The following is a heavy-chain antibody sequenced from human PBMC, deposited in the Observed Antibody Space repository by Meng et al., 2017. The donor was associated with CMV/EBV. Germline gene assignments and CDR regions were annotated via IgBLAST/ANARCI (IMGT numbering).Heavy chain of an antibody. D-gene: IGHD3-3*01. V-gene: IGHV1-8*01. Sequence: ASVKVSCKASGYTFTSYDINWVRQATGQGLEWMGWMNPNSGNTGYAQKFQGRVTMTRNTSISTAYMELSSLRSEDTAVYYCAGGTVLRFLEWLVRGGYFDYWGQGTLVTVSS. CDR3: AGGTVLRFLEWLVRGGYFDY. CDR2: MNPNSGNT. CDR1: GYTFTSYD. J-gene: IGHJ4*02.